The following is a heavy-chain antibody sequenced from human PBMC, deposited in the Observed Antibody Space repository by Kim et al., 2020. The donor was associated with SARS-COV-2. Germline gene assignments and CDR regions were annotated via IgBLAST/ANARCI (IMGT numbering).Heavy chain of an antibody. D-gene: IGHD3-3*01. CDR3: ARDRSGYYDFWSGYQYYYYGMDV. CDR1: GYTFTSYY. CDR2: INPSGGST. V-gene: IGHV1-46*01. J-gene: IGHJ6*02. Sequence: ASVKVSCKASGYTFTSYYMHWVRQAPGQGLEWMGIINPSGGSTSYAQKFQGRVTMTRDTSTSTVYMELSSLRSEDTAVYYCARDRSGYYDFWSGYQYYYYGMDVWGQGTTVTVSS.